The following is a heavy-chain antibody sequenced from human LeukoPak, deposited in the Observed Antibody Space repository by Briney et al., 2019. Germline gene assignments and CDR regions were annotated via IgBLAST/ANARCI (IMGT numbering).Heavy chain of an antibody. D-gene: IGHD3-10*01. CDR2: IIPIFGTA. CDR1: GYTSPRYG. CDR3: ARDPSMVRGVIGYYYYYGMDV. J-gene: IGHJ6*02. V-gene: IGHV1-69*13. Sequence: GASVKVSCKASGYTSPRYGINWVRQAPGQGLEWMGGIIPIFGTANYAQKFQGRVTITADESTSTAYMELSSLRSEDTAVYYCARDPSMVRGVIGYYYYYGMDVWGQGTTVTVSS.